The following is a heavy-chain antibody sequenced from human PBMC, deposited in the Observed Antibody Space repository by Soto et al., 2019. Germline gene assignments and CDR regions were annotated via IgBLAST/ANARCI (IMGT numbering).Heavy chain of an antibody. CDR1: YY. CDR2: IYYSGST. D-gene: IGHD2-2*01. J-gene: IGHJ6*02. Sequence: YYWSWIRQHPGKGPEWIGYIYYSGSTYYNPSLKSRVTISVDTSKNQFSLKLSSVTAADTAVYYCARDPNCSSTSCPNYYGMDVWGHGTTVTVSS. V-gene: IGHV4-31*02. CDR3: ARDPNCSSTSCPNYYGMDV.